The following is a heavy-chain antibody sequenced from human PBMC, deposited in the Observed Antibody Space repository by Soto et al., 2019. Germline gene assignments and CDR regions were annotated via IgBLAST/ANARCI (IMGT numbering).Heavy chain of an antibody. D-gene: IGHD5-12*01. CDR3: ARGSGYSGYDSRRFDY. J-gene: IGHJ4*02. CDR2: IYHSGST. V-gene: IGHV4-30-2*01. Sequence: PSETLSLTCAVSGGSISSGGYSWSWIRQPPGKGLEWIGYIYHSGSTNYNPSLKSRVTISVDTSKNQFSLKLSSVTAADTAVYYCARGSGYSGYDSRRFDYWGQGTLVTVSS. CDR1: GGSISSGGYS.